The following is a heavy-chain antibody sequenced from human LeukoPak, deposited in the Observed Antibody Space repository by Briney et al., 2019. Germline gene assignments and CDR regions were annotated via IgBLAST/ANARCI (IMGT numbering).Heavy chain of an antibody. D-gene: IGHD4-23*01. Sequence: PSETLSLTCAVYGGSFTGYYWSWIRQPPGKGLEWIGYIYYSGSTNYNPSLKSRVTISVDTSKNQFSLKLSSVTAADTAVYYCARGQLATVAHFDYWGQGTLVTVSS. CDR1: GGSFTGYY. CDR3: ARGQLATVAHFDY. V-gene: IGHV4-59*01. CDR2: IYYSGST. J-gene: IGHJ4*02.